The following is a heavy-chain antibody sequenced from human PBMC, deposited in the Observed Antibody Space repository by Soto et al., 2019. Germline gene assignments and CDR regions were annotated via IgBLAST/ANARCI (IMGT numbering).Heavy chain of an antibody. CDR1: GFIFGSYA. CDR3: AKSYDLWSPYLSFGDQRDP. J-gene: IGHJ5*02. Sequence: PGESLKISCAASGFIFGSYAMNWVRQVPGKGPEWVAVLSTDGSTPYYADSVRGRFTISRYNSKSTLFLQMNSLRPEDTAIYFCAKSYDLWSPYLSFGDQRDPWGRGTLVTVSS. D-gene: IGHD3-3*01. V-gene: IGHV3-30*16. CDR2: LSTDGSTP.